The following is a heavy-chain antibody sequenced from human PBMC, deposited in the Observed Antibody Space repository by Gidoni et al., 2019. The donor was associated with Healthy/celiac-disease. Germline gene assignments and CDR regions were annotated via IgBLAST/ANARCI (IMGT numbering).Heavy chain of an antibody. J-gene: IGHJ4*02. V-gene: IGHV1-69*04. D-gene: IGHD5-18*01. CDR2: IIPILGIA. Sequence: QVKLVQSGAEVKKPGSSVKVSCKASGGTFSSYAISWVRQAPGQGLEWRGRIIPILGIANYAQKFQGRFTITADKSTGTAYMELSSLRSEDTAVYYGARDRTAIVYDYWGQGTLVTVSS. CDR3: ARDRTAIVYDY. CDR1: GGTFSSYA.